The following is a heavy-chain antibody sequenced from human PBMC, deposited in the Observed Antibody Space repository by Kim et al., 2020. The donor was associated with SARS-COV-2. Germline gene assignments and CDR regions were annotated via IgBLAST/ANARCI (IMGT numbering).Heavy chain of an antibody. V-gene: IGHV3-23*01. CDR2: ISGSGGST. J-gene: IGHJ4*02. Sequence: GGSLRLSCAASGFTFSSYAMSWVRQAPGKGLEWVSAISGSGGSTYYADFVKGRFTISRDNSKNTLYLQMNSLRAEDTAVYYCANLVAATPYYFDYWGQGTLVTVSS. CDR1: GFTFSSYA. D-gene: IGHD2-15*01. CDR3: ANLVAATPYYFDY.